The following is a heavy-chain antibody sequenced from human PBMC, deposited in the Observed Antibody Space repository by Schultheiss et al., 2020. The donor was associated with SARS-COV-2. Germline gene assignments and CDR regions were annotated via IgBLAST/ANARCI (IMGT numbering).Heavy chain of an antibody. CDR2: ISSSSSYI. J-gene: IGHJ4*02. Sequence: GGSLRLSCAASGFTFSSYAMHWVRQAPGKGLEWVSSISSSSSYIYYADSVKGRFTISRDNSKNTLYLQMNSLQTEDTALYYCTFLGGNTTPEGFDYWGQGTLVTVSS. D-gene: IGHD3-16*01. CDR1: GFTFSSYA. V-gene: IGHV3-21*03. CDR3: TFLGGNTTPEGFDY.